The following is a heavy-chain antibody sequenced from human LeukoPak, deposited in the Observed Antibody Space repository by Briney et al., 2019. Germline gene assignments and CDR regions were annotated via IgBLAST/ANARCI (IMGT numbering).Heavy chain of an antibody. CDR2: ISNPSDYI. V-gene: IGHV3-21*01. Sequence: TGRSLRLSWAAAGFTFSGYSISWVRQPPGECRGWVSSISNPSDYIHYADSLKGRVAISRDNAKNSLYLQMNSLRAEDTAVYYCARGGIYSQGFDYWGQGSLVNVSS. J-gene: IGHJ4*02. CDR1: GFTFSGYS. D-gene: IGHD6-13*01. CDR3: ARGGIYSQGFDY.